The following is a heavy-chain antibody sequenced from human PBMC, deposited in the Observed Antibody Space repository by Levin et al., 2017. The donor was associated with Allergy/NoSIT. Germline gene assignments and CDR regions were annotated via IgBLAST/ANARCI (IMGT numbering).Heavy chain of an antibody. CDR1: GFTFSDYN. V-gene: IGHV3-21*01. Sequence: PGGSLRLSCAASGFTFSDYNMDWVRQAPGKGLEWVSSIDRSSNYIYYADSVKGRFTISRDNAKNSLSLQMNSLRAEDTAVYYCAREDRGYCSGGGCSTPYDIWGQGTMVTVSS. CDR3: AREDRGYCSGGGCSTPYDI. CDR2: IDRSSNYI. D-gene: IGHD2-15*01. J-gene: IGHJ3*02.